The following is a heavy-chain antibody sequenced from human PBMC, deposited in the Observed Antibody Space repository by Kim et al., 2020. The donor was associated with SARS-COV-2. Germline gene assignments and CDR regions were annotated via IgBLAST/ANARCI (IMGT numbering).Heavy chain of an antibody. CDR2: INTNTGNP. Sequence: ASVKVSCKASGYTFTSYAMNWVRQAPGQGLEWMGWINTNTGNPTYAQGFTGRFVFSLDTSVSTAYLQISSLKAEYTAVYYCARAPGWSTFYYYGMDVWGQGTTVTVSS. J-gene: IGHJ6*02. D-gene: IGHD6-19*01. CDR3: ARAPGWSTFYYYGMDV. V-gene: IGHV7-4-1*02. CDR1: GYTFTSYA.